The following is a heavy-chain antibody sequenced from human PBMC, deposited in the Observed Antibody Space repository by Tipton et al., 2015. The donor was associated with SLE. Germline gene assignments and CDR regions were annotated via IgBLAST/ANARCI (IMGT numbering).Heavy chain of an antibody. Sequence: LRLSCAVYGGSFSGYYWSWIRQPPGKGLEWIGEINHSGSTNYNPSLKSRVTISVDKSKNQFSLNLTSVTAADTAVYYCARGTYFYDSTGYYYWGPFDSWGQGTLVTVSS. CDR2: INHSGST. D-gene: IGHD3-22*01. CDR3: ARGTYFYDSTGYYYWGPFDS. V-gene: IGHV4-34*01. J-gene: IGHJ4*02. CDR1: GGSFSGYY.